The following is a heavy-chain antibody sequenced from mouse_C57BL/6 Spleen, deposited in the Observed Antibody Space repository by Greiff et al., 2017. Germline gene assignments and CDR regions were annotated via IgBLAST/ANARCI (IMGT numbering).Heavy chain of an antibody. J-gene: IGHJ3*01. V-gene: IGHV1-76*01. CDR1: GYTFTDYY. CDR2: IYPGSGNT. D-gene: IGHD2-5*01. CDR3: AKEGRSNYYVLFAY. Sequence: QVQLQQSGAELVRPGASVKLSCKASGYTFTDYYINWVKQRPGQGLEWIARIYPGSGNTYYNEKFKGKATLTAEKSSSTAYMQLSSLTSEDSAVYFCAKEGRSNYYVLFAYWGQGTLVTVSA.